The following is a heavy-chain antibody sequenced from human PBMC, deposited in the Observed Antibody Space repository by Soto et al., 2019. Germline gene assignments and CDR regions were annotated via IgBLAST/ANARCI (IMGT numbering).Heavy chain of an antibody. CDR2: ISSSGSTI. Sequence: PGGSLRLSCAASGFTFSSYEMNWVRQAPGKGLEWVSYISSSGSTIYYADSVKGRFTISRDNAKNSLYLQMNSLRAEDTAVYYCAREFQGIFGVYYYGMDVWGQGTTVTVSS. D-gene: IGHD3-3*01. V-gene: IGHV3-48*03. CDR3: AREFQGIFGVYYYGMDV. J-gene: IGHJ6*01. CDR1: GFTFSSYE.